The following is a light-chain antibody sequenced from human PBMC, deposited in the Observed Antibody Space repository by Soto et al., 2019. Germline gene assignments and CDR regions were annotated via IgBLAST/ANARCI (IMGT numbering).Light chain of an antibody. CDR2: DVT. J-gene: IGLJ1*01. CDR1: SSDVGGYNY. V-gene: IGLV2-11*01. CDR3: CSYAGMSSPSV. Sequence: QSVLTQPRSVSGSPGQSITISCSGASSDVGGYNYVSWYQQHPGKAPKLIIYDVTKRPSGVPDRFSGSKSGNTASLTISGLQAEDEADYYCCSYAGMSSPSVFATGPKLTVL.